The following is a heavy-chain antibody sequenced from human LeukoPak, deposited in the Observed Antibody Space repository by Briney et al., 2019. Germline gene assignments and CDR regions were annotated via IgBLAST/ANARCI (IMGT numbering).Heavy chain of an antibody. V-gene: IGHV3-30*03. J-gene: IGHJ4*02. D-gene: IGHD3-10*01. CDR1: GFTFSSYG. CDR2: ISYDGSNK. CDR3: TTFRGVELWSRVTPVA. Sequence: PGGSLRLSCAASGFTFSSYGMHWVRQAPGKGLEWVAVISYDGSNKYYADSVKGRFTISRDNSKNTLYLQMNSLKTEDTAVYYCTTFRGVELWSRVTPVAWGQGTLVTVSS.